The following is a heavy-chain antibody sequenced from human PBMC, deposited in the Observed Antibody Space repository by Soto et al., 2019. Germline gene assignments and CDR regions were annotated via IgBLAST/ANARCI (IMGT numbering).Heavy chain of an antibody. V-gene: IGHV4-39*01. CDR1: GGSISSSSYY. J-gene: IGHJ4*02. CDR3: ARRTVNIRTFYSGLKTHCFDY. D-gene: IGHD6-19*01. Sequence: QLQLQESGPGLVKPSETLSLTCAVSGGSISSSSYYWGWIRQPPGKGLEWIGSIYYSGSTYYTPSLQSRVAISVDTSKNQFSLKLNSVTAADTAVYYCARRTVNIRTFYSGLKTHCFDYWGRGTLVTVSS. CDR2: IYYSGST.